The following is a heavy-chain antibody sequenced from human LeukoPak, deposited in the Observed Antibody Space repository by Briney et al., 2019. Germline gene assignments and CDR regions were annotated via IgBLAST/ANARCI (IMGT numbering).Heavy chain of an antibody. D-gene: IGHD3-10*01. Sequence: SETLSLTCTVSGGSISSYYWSWIRQTAGKGLEWIGRIYTSGSTNYNPSLKSRVTMSVDTSKNQFSLKLSSVTAADTAVYYCARVLTMVRGSYYYGMDVWGQGTTVTVSS. V-gene: IGHV4-4*07. CDR3: ARVLTMVRGSYYYGMDV. CDR2: IYTSGST. CDR1: GGSISSYY. J-gene: IGHJ6*02.